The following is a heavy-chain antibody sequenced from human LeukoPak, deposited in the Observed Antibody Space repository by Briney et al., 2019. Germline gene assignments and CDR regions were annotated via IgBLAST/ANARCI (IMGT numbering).Heavy chain of an antibody. V-gene: IGHV3-7*04. CDR1: GFTVSSYW. Sequence: GGSLRLSCAASGFTVSSYWMSWVRQAPGKGLEWVANIKHDGSENYYADSVKARLTISRKNTKKALYLQMNSLRAEDTAMYYCARGYSSFDYWEQGTLVTVSS. D-gene: IGHD5-18*01. CDR2: IKHDGSEN. CDR3: ARGYSSFDY. J-gene: IGHJ4*02.